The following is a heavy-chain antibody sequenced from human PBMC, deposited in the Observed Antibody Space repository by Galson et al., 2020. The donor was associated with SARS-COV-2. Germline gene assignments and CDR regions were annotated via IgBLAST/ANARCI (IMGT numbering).Heavy chain of an antibody. CDR3: TTLDRYLLRSARGGVY. CDR2: IKSKTDGGTT. Sequence: TGGSLRLSCAASGFTFSNAWMSWVRQAPGKGLEWVGRIKSKTDGGTTDYAAPVKGRFTISRDDSKNTLYLQMNSLKTEDTAVYYCTTLDRYLLRSARGGVYWCQGTLVTVSS. J-gene: IGHJ4*02. V-gene: IGHV3-15*01. CDR1: GFTFSNAW. D-gene: IGHD3-3*01.